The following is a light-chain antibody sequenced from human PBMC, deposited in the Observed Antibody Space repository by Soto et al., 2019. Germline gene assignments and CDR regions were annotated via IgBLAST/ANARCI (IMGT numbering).Light chain of an antibody. J-gene: IGLJ2*01. V-gene: IGLV3-1*01. CDR3: QAWDTSTVV. Sequence: SYELTQPPSVSVSPGQTASITCSGDKLGDKYACWYQQKPGQSPVLVIYQDSKRPSGIPERFSGYNSGNTATLTISGTQAIDEADYYCQAWDTSTVVFGVGTKVTVL. CDR2: QDS. CDR1: KLGDKY.